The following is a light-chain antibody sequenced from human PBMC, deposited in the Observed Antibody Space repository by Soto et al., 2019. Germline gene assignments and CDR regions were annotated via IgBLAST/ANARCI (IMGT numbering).Light chain of an antibody. J-gene: IGLJ2*01. CDR3: CSYAASSDVV. CDR2: EVS. V-gene: IGLV2-23*02. CDR1: SSDVGSYDL. Sequence: QPVLTQPASVSESPGQSITISCTGTSSDVGSYDLVSWYQHHPGKGPKLIIYEVSKRPSGVSNRFSGSKSGNTASLTISGLQAEDEADYFCCSYAASSDVVFGGGTQLTVL.